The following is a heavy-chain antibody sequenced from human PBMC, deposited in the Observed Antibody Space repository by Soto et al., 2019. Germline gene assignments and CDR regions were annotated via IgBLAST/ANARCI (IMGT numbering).Heavy chain of an antibody. CDR2: ISWNSASI. CDR1: GFSFDDYA. V-gene: IGHV3-9*01. J-gene: IGHJ3*02. Sequence: EVQLVESGGGLVQPGRSLRLSCGASGFSFDDYAMDWVRQAPGKGLEWVSGISWNSASIGYADSLKGRITISRDNAKNSLYLQMNSLRAEDTALYYCAKAERDAFHIWGQGTMVTVSS. CDR3: AKAERDAFHI.